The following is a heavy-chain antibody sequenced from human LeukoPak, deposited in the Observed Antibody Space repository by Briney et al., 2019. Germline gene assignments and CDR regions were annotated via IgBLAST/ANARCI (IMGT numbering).Heavy chain of an antibody. V-gene: IGHV1-24*01. J-gene: IGHJ5*01. CDR1: GYSLSELS. D-gene: IGHD1-26*01. CDR3: ATEKDLLLDS. Sequence: ASEKVSCKVSGYSLSELSTHWVRQAPGQGLEWMGGFDPGDDETIYAQKFQGRVTMTEDTSTDTAYLGLSSLRSEDTAVYFCATEKDLLLDSWGQGTPVTVSS. CDR2: FDPGDDET.